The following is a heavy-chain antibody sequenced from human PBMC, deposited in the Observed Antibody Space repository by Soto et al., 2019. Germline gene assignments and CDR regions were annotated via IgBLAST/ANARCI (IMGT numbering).Heavy chain of an antibody. D-gene: IGHD3-3*01. CDR3: ARGSYYDFWSGYSGTYYFDY. V-gene: IGHV1-18*01. J-gene: IGHJ4*02. Sequence: QVQLVQSGAEVKKPGASVKVSCKASGYTFTSHGISWVRQAPGQGLEWMGWISAYNGNTNYAQKLQGRVTMTIDTSTSTAYMELRSLRSDDTAVYYCARGSYYDFWSGYSGTYYFDYWGQGTLVTVSS. CDR1: GYTFTSHG. CDR2: ISAYNGNT.